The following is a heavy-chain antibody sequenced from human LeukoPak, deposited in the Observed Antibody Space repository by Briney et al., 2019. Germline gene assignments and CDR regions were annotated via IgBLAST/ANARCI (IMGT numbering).Heavy chain of an antibody. CDR1: GYTFSGYY. D-gene: IGHD2-15*01. CDR3: ARALNPIVVVPTGGMDALDF. J-gene: IGHJ3*01. Sequence: ASVKVSCKASGYTFSGYYVHWVRQAPGQGLEWMGWINPNSGDTKYAQKFQGRVTMTRDTSINTAYMELSRLRSDDTAVYYCARALNPIVVVPTGGMDALDFWGQGTTVTVSS. V-gene: IGHV1-2*02. CDR2: INPNSGDT.